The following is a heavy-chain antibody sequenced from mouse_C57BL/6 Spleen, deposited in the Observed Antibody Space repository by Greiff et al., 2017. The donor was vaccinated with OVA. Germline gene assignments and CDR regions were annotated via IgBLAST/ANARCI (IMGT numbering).Heavy chain of an antibody. J-gene: IGHJ4*01. CDR1: GYTFTSYW. D-gene: IGHD2-4*01. CDR2: IYPGSGST. CDR3: ARERDYYYAMDY. Sequence: QVQLQQPGAELVKPGASVKMSCKASGYTFTSYWITWVKQRPGQGLEWIGDIYPGSGSTNYNEKFKSKATLTVDTSSSTAYMQLSSLKSEDSAVYYCARERDYYYAMDYWGQGTSVTVSS. V-gene: IGHV1-55*01.